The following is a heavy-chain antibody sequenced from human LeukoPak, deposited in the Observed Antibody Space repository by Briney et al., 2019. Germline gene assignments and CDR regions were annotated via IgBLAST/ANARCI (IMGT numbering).Heavy chain of an antibody. CDR3: ARDGRLVYYDFRSGYPYGMDV. D-gene: IGHD3-3*01. CDR2: INPSGGST. J-gene: IGHJ6*02. V-gene: IGHV1-46*01. CDR1: GYTSTSYY. Sequence: ASVKVSCKASGYTSTSYYMHWVRQAPGQGLEWMGIINPSGGSTSYAQKFQGRVTMTRDTSTSTVYMELSSLRSEDTAVYYCARDGRLVYYDFRSGYPYGMDVWGQGTTVTVS.